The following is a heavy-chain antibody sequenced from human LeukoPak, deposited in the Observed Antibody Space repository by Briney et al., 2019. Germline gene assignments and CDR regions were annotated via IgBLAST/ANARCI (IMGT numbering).Heavy chain of an antibody. Sequence: SETLSLTCTVSGGSINTSSYYWGWIRQAPGKGLECIGSMYYTGTLYYNPSLKSRVTISVDTSKNQFSLKLGSVTAADTAVYYCAKHEDIVTVPATSWFDPWGPGTLVTVSS. D-gene: IGHD2/OR15-2a*01. CDR2: MYYTGTL. CDR1: GGSINTSSYY. V-gene: IGHV4-39*01. J-gene: IGHJ5*02. CDR3: AKHEDIVTVPATSWFDP.